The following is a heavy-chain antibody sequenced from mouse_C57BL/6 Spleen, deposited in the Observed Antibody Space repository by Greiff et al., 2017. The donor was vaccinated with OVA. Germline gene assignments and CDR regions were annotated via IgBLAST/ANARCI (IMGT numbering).Heavy chain of an antibody. Sequence: QVHVKQSGAELVKPGASVKISCKASGYAFSSYWMNWVKQRPGKGLEWIGQIYPGDGDTNYNGKFKGKATLTADKSSSTAYMQLSSLTSEDSAVYFCARGWFTWFAYWGQGTLVTVSA. V-gene: IGHV1-80*01. J-gene: IGHJ3*01. D-gene: IGHD2-3*01. CDR3: ARGWFTWFAY. CDR2: IYPGDGDT. CDR1: GYAFSSYW.